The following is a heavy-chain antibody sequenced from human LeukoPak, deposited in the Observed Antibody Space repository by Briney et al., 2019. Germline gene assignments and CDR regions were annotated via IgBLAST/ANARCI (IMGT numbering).Heavy chain of an antibody. V-gene: IGHV3-21*01. CDR1: EFTFSDYS. D-gene: IGHD3-10*01. CDR2: ISSSSRYI. Sequence: PGGSLRLSCAASEFTFSDYSMNWVRQAPGKGLEWVASISSSSRYIYYADSVKGRFTISRDNAKNSLYLQMNSLRAEDTAVYYCARGPYASGSYGRRGWVHYMDVWGKGTTVTISS. CDR3: ARGPYASGSYGRRGWVHYMDV. J-gene: IGHJ6*03.